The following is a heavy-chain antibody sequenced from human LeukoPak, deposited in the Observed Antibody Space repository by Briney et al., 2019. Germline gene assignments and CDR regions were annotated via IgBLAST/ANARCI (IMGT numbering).Heavy chain of an antibody. CDR3: AREYVWGSYPDY. D-gene: IGHD3-16*01. J-gene: IGHJ4*02. V-gene: IGHV3-64*01. CDR2: ISSNGGST. CDR1: GFTFSSYA. Sequence: PGGSLRLSCAASGFTFSSYAMHWVRQAPGKGLEYVSAISSNGGSTYYANSVKGRFTISRDNSKNTLYLQMGSLRAEGMAVYYCAREYVWGSYPDYWGQGTLVTVSS.